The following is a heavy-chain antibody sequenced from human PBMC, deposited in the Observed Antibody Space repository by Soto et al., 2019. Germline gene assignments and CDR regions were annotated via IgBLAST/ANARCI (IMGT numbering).Heavy chain of an antibody. V-gene: IGHV1-69*13. Sequence: GASVKVSCKASGGTFSSYAISWVRQAPGQGLEWMGGIIPIFGTANYAQKFQGRVTITADESTSTAYMELSSLRSEDTAVYYCARAGRLGKGYCSGGSFYEAYAFDIWGQGTMVTVSS. D-gene: IGHD2-15*01. CDR3: ARAGRLGKGYCSGGSFYEAYAFDI. CDR2: IIPIFGTA. J-gene: IGHJ3*02. CDR1: GGTFSSYA.